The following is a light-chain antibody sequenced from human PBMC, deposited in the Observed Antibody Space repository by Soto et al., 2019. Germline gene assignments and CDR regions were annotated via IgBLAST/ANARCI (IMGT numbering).Light chain of an antibody. J-gene: IGKJ1*01. Sequence: EIVMTQSPATLSVSPGERATLSLRASQSVGNNLAWYQQNPGQAPRLLISDASTGATGIPDRFSGSGSETDFTLTISRLEPEDFAVYYCQRYGTSLTWTFGQGTKVDIK. V-gene: IGKV3-20*01. CDR3: QRYGTSLTWT. CDR1: QSVGNN. CDR2: DAS.